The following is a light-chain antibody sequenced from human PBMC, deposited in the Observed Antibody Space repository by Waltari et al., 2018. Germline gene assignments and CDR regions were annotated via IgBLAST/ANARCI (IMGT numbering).Light chain of an antibody. J-gene: IGKJ2*01. V-gene: IGKV3-15*01. CDR2: SAS. CDR1: QSVRSN. Sequence: EIVVTQSPAALSVSPGERVTLSCRASQSVRSNLAWYQQNPGQAPRLLIYSASTRATGIPARFRGYGSGAESTLTISSLQSEDFAIYYCQQYDVWPYTFGQGTKLDIK. CDR3: QQYDVWPYT.